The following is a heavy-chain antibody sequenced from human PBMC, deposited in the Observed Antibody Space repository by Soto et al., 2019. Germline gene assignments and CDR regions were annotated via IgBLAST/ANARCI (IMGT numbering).Heavy chain of an antibody. CDR1: GGSISSYY. CDR3: ARRSGSYYSDWFDP. V-gene: IGHV4-59*01. Sequence: SETLSLTCTVSGGSISSYYWSWIRQPPGKGLEWIGYIYYSGSTNYNPSLKSRVTISVDTSKNQFSLKLGSVTAADTAVYYCARRSGSYYSDWFDPWGQGTLVTVSS. J-gene: IGHJ5*02. D-gene: IGHD3-10*01. CDR2: IYYSGST.